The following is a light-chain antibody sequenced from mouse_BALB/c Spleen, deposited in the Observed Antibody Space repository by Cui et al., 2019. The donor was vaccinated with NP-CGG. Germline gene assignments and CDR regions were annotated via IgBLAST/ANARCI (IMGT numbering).Light chain of an antibody. J-gene: IGLJ1*01. CDR3: ALWYSNHWV. V-gene: IGLV1*01. Sequence: QAVLTQESALTTSPGESVTLTCRSNTGAVTTSNYANWVQEKPDHLFTGLIGGTNNRAPGVPARFSGSLIGDKAALTITRAQTEDEAIYFCALWYSNHWVFGGGTKLTVL. CDR2: GTN. CDR1: TGAVTTSNY.